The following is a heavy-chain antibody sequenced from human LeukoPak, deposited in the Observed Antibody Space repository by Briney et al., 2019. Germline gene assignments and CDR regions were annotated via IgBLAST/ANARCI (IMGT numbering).Heavy chain of an antibody. CDR1: GGSIRIYH. D-gene: IGHD3-22*01. CDR2: VYYSGIT. CDR3: AALSTYYYDRSGYAD. J-gene: IGHJ4*02. Sequence: SETLSLTCTVSGGSIRIYHWSWIRQPPGKGLEWIGYVYYSGITNYNPSLKSRVTISLDTSRNQFSLKLTSVTAADTAVYYCAALSTYYYDRSGYADWGQGTLVTVSS. V-gene: IGHV4-59*01.